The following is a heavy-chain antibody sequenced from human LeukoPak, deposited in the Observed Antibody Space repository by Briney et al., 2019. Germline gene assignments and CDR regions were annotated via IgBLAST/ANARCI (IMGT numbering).Heavy chain of an antibody. CDR3: AREVGNGYCSGGSCSNYFDY. D-gene: IGHD2-15*01. CDR2: IIPIFGTA. Sequence: SVKVSCKASGGTFSSYAISWVRQAPGQGLEWMGGIIPIFGTANYAQKFQGRVTITADESTSTAYMELSSLRSEDTAVYYCAREVGNGYCSGGSCSNYFDYWGQGTLVTVSS. CDR1: GGTFSSYA. J-gene: IGHJ4*02. V-gene: IGHV1-69*13.